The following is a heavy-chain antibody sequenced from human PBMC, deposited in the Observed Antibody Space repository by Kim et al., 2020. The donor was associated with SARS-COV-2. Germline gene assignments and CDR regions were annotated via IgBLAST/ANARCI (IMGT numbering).Heavy chain of an antibody. V-gene: IGHV1-69*08. Sequence: SVKVSCKASGGTFSTNSINWVRQAPGQGLEWMGSIIPLLGRANYARKFQGRVTITADKSTSTASMELRSLRSDDTAVYYCARDSTEAPGDYWGQGTLVTVSS. CDR2: IIPLLGRA. CDR1: GGTFSTNS. J-gene: IGHJ4*02. CDR3: ARDSTEAPGDY.